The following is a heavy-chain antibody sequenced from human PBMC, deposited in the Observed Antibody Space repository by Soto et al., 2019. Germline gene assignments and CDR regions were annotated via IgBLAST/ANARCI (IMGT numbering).Heavy chain of an antibody. CDR2: ISSSGSPI. J-gene: IGHJ1*01. V-gene: IGHV3-11*01. D-gene: IGHD6-19*01. CDR1: GFTFSDYY. Sequence: ESGGGLVKPGGSLSLSCAASGFTFSDYYMSWIRQAPGKGLEWVSYISSSGSPIYYADSVKVRFTIARDNAKNSLYLQMNSRIAEDTAVYYCASMVYSSGWHFQHWGQGTLVTVSS. CDR3: ASMVYSSGWHFQH.